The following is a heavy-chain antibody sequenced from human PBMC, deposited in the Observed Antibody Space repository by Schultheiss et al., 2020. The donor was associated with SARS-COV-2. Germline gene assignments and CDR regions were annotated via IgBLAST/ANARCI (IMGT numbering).Heavy chain of an antibody. Sequence: GGSLRLSCSASGFTFSSYAMHWVRQAPGKGLEYVSAISSNGGSTYYADSVKGRFTISRDNAKNSLYLQMNSLRAEDTAVYYCATARSSSSGTSAFDIWGQGTMVTVSS. J-gene: IGHJ3*02. D-gene: IGHD6-6*01. V-gene: IGHV3-64*04. CDR1: GFTFSSYA. CDR2: ISSNGGST. CDR3: ATARSSSSGTSAFDI.